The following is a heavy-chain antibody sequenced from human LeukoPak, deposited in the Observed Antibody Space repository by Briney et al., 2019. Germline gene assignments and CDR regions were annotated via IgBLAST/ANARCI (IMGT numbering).Heavy chain of an antibody. CDR3: VGVESGPGGPFDY. CDR1: GYTFTGYY. D-gene: IGHD5-24*01. V-gene: IGHV1-2*02. CDR2: INPNSGGT. J-gene: IGHJ4*02. Sequence: GASVKVSCKASGYTFTGYYMHWVRQAPGQGLEWMGWINPNSGGTNYAQKFQGRVTMTRDTSISTAYMELSSLRSEDTAVYYCVGVESGPGGPFDYWGQGTLVAVSS.